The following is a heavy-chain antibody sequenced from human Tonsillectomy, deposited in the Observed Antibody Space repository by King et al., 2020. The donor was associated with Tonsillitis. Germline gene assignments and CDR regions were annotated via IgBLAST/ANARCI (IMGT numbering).Heavy chain of an antibody. J-gene: IGHJ4*02. V-gene: IGHV4-39*01. CDR2: IYYSENT. Sequence: QLQESGPGLVKPSETLSLTCTVSGGSISSSSYYWGWIRQPPGKGLEWIGSIYYSENTYYNPSLKSRVTISVDTSKNQFSLKLSSLTAADTALYYCARQKASSQWLRPTTFDHWGQGTLVTVSS. CDR3: ARQKASSQWLRPTTFDH. CDR1: GGSISSSSYY. D-gene: IGHD5-12*01.